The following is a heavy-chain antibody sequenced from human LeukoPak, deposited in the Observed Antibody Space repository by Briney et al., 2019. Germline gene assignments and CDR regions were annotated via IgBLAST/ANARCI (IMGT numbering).Heavy chain of an antibody. Sequence: NPSETLSLTCTVSGDSISSSNWWTWVRLPPGKGLDWIGEISHTGSTKYSPSLRDRVTISKDNSKNQFSLKLNSVTAADTATYYCTRSSGWWSLDYWGQGALVTVSS. CDR3: TRSSGWWSLDY. D-gene: IGHD6-19*01. CDR2: ISHTGST. J-gene: IGHJ4*02. V-gene: IGHV4-4*02. CDR1: GDSISSSNW.